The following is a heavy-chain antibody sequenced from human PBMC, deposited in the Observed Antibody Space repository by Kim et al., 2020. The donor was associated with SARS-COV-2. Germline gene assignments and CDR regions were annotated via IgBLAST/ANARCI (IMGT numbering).Heavy chain of an antibody. J-gene: IGHJ2*01. CDR2: INHRGST. CDR1: GGSFSGFY. D-gene: IGHD6-13*01. CDR3: VRGVGTGASSSSPLPAYW. V-gene: IGHV4-34*01. Sequence: SETLSLTCAVYGGSFSGFYWCWFRQSPAKGLEGLGEINHRGSTNFTTCSKSRVTISVDTYKNQFFLKLRSVTAADAAVYYCVRGVGTGASSSSPLPAYW.